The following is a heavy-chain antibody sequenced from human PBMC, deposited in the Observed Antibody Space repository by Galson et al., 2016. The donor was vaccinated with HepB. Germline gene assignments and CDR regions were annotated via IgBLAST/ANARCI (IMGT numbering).Heavy chain of an antibody. J-gene: IGHJ6*02. CDR3: TSTSSYYYYYGFDV. Sequence: VKGRFTISRDDSNNTAYLQMNSLKTEDTAVYYCTSTSSYYYYYGFDVWGQGTAVTVSS. D-gene: IGHD6-6*01. V-gene: IGHV3-73*01.